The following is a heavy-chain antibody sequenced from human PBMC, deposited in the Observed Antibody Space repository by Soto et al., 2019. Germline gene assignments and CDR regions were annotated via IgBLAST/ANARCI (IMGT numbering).Heavy chain of an antibody. D-gene: IGHD3-3*01. J-gene: IGHJ6*02. CDR3: ARVNVLRFLEFPSGMDV. CDR1: GFTFSSYS. V-gene: IGHV3-21*01. CDR2: ISSSSSYI. Sequence: SLRLSCAASGFTFSSYSMNWVRQAPGKGLEWVSSISSSSSYIYYADSVKGRFTISRDNAKNSLYLQMNSLRAEDTAVYYCARVNVLRFLEFPSGMDVWGQGTTVTVSS.